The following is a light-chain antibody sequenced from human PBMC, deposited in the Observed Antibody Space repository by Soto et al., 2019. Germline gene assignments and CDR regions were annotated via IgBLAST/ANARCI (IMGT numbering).Light chain of an antibody. Sequence: EIVMTQSPATLSVSPGERATLSCRASQSVRSNLAWYQQKPGQAPRLLIYGASTRATGIPARFSGSGSGTAFTLTISSLQSEDFAVYYCQQHNNWPPYTFGQGTKLEIK. J-gene: IGKJ2*01. CDR2: GAS. CDR3: QQHNNWPPYT. CDR1: QSVRSN. V-gene: IGKV3-15*01.